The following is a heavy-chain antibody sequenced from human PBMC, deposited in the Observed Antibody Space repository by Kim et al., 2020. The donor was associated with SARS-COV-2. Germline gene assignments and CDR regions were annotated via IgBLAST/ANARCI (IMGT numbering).Heavy chain of an antibody. V-gene: IGHV3-64D*09. CDR3: VKRFASGSSGYDC. CDR2: VNTNGGNT. D-gene: IGHD5-12*01. CDR1: GFTFSDYP. Sequence: GGSLRLSCSASGFTFSDYPMHWVRQAPGKGLEYVSAVNTNGGNTYYADSVKGRFTISRDNSKNTLYLQMSSLRAEDTAIYYCVKRFASGSSGYDCWGQGTLVTV. J-gene: IGHJ4*02.